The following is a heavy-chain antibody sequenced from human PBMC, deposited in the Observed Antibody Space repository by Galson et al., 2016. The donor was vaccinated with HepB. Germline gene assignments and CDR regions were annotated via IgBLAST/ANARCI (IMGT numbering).Heavy chain of an antibody. CDR3: ARDIPMQTDAMDV. D-gene: IGHD2-21*01. V-gene: IGHV1-18*01. CDR1: GYTFTNYG. J-gene: IGHJ6*02. Sequence: SCKASGYTFTNYGVTRVRQAPGQGLEWMGCISAYSGFPDHAQKFQGRVSLTTDTSTSTAYMELRSLRSDDTAVYYCARDIPMQTDAMDVWGQGTTVTVSS. CDR2: ISAYSGFP.